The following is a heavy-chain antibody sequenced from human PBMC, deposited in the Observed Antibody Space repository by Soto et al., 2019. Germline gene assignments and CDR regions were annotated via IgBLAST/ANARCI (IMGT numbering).Heavy chain of an antibody. V-gene: IGHV1-18*01. D-gene: IGHD5-18*01. Sequence: QVQLVQSGAEVKKPGASVKVSCKASGYTFTSYGISWVRQAPGQGLEWMGWISAYNGNTNYAQKLQGRVTMTTDTSMSTAYMEPRSLRSDDTAVYSCARGAWIQLGLNPIAAAACWFDPWGPGTLVTVAS. CDR3: ARGAWIQLGLNPIAAAACWFDP. CDR2: ISAYNGNT. J-gene: IGHJ5*02. CDR1: GYTFTSYG.